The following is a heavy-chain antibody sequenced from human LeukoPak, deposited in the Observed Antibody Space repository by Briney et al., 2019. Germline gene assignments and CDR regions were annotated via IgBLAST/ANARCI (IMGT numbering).Heavy chain of an antibody. CDR2: IIPIFGTA. D-gene: IGHD4-23*01. CDR3: ARDQRPTVVTLGGYHYYGMDV. Sequence: ASVKVSCKASGGTFSSYAISWVRQAPGQGLEWMGGIIPIFGTANYAQKFQGRVTITADESTSTAYMELSSLRSEDTAVYYCARDQRPTVVTLGGYHYYGMDVWGQGTTVTVSS. V-gene: IGHV1-69*13. CDR1: GGTFSSYA. J-gene: IGHJ6*02.